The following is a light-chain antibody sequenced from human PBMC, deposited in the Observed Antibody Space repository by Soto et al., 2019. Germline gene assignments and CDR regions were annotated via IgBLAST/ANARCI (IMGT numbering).Light chain of an antibody. Sequence: EIVLTQSPDTLSLSPGERATLSCRASQNFGSNYLAWYQQKRGQAPRFLIYGASSRATGIPDRFRGSESGTVFTLTISRLEPEDFEVYFCQQYGRSPTTLRQGTKVDIK. V-gene: IGKV3-20*01. CDR3: QQYGRSPTT. CDR1: QNFGSNY. CDR2: GAS. J-gene: IGKJ1*01.